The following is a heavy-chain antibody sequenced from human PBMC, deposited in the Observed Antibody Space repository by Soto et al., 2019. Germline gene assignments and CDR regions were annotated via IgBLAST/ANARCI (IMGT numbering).Heavy chain of an antibody. J-gene: IGHJ5*02. Sequence: ASVKVSCKASGYTFTSYGISWVRQAPGQGLEWMGWISAYNGNTNYAQKLQGRVTMTTDTSTSTAYMELRSLRSDDTAVYYCARDQRNYYDSSGYGLFDPWGQGTLVTVSS. CDR2: ISAYNGNT. CDR3: ARDQRNYYDSSGYGLFDP. D-gene: IGHD3-22*01. V-gene: IGHV1-18*01. CDR1: GYTFTSYG.